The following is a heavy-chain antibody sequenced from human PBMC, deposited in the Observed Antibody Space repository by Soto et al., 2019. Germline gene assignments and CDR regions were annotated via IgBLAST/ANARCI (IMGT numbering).Heavy chain of an antibody. Sequence: PSETLSLTCTVSGGSVSGGSYYWSWIRQPPGKGLEWIGYIYYSGSTNYNPSLKSRVTISVDTSKNQFSLKLSSATAADTAVYYCARCEDDYYYMDVWGKGTTVTVSS. CDR2: IYYSGST. V-gene: IGHV4-61*01. CDR3: ARCEDDYYYMDV. CDR1: GGSVSGGSYY. D-gene: IGHD2-15*01. J-gene: IGHJ6*03.